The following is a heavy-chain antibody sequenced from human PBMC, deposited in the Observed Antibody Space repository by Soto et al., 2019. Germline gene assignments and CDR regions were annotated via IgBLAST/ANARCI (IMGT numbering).Heavy chain of an antibody. V-gene: IGHV1-69*13. J-gene: IGHJ6*02. CDR3: AREVAYYYRMDV. Sequence: ASVKVSCKASGGTFSSYAISWVRQAPGQGLEWMGGIIPIFGTANYAQKFQGRVTITADESTSTAYMELSSLRSEDTAVYYCAREVAYYYRMDVWGQGTTVTVSS. D-gene: IGHD5-12*01. CDR1: GGTFSSYA. CDR2: IIPIFGTA.